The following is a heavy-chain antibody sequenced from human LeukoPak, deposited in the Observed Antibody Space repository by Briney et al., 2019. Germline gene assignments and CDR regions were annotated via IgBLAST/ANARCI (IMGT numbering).Heavy chain of an antibody. CDR2: ISYDGSNK. Sequence: PGRSLRLSCAASGFTFSSYAMHWVRQAPGKGLEWVAVISYDGSNKYYADSVKGRFTISRDNSKNTLYLQMNSLRAEDTAVYYCARDGIAAAGQDYWGQGTLVTVSS. V-gene: IGHV3-30*04. CDR3: ARDGIAAAGQDY. CDR1: GFTFSSYA. D-gene: IGHD6-13*01. J-gene: IGHJ4*02.